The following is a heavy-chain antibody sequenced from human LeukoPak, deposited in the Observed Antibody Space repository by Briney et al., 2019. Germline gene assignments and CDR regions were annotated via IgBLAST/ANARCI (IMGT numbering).Heavy chain of an antibody. Sequence: GGSLRLSCAASGFTFSSYGMHWVRQAPGKGLEWVAIIWSDGSNKYYADSVKGRFTISRDNSKNTLYLQMNSLRVEDTAVYYCARALFAGAFYGMDVWGQGTTVTVSS. CDR2: IWSDGSNK. CDR3: ARALFAGAFYGMDV. CDR1: GFTFSSYG. V-gene: IGHV3-33*01. D-gene: IGHD3-10*01. J-gene: IGHJ6*02.